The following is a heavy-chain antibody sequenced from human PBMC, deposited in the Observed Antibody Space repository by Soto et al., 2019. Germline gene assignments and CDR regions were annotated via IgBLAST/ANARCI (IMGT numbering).Heavy chain of an antibody. CDR1: GFIFSSHN. CDR2: ITGSSSYI. Sequence: DVQLVESGGGLVKPGGSLRLSCAASGFIFSSHNMNWVRQAPGKGLEWVSSITGSSSYIFYADSVTGRFTISRDNAKNTVYLQMNSLRAEDTGVYYCARLVASETGYGMDVWGQGTTVTVSS. J-gene: IGHJ6*02. CDR3: ARLVASETGYGMDV. D-gene: IGHD3-9*01. V-gene: IGHV3-21*06.